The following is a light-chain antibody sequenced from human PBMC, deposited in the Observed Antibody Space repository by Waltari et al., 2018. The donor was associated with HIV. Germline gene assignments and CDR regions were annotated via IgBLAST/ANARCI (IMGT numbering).Light chain of an antibody. J-gene: IGLJ2*01. CDR3: CSYAGSRVI. CDR1: RNEIGAYNY. V-gene: IGLV2-11*01. CDR2: DVN. Sequence: QYALSQLRQVSWSPGQSILTSSVGTRNEIGAYNYATWYQQHPGKAPKVMIYDVNKRPSGVPDRFSGSKSGYTASLTISGLQAEDEADYYCCSYAGSRVIFGGGTKLTVL.